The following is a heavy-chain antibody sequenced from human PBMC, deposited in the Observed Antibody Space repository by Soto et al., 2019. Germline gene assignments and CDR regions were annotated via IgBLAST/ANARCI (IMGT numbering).Heavy chain of an antibody. J-gene: IGHJ6*02. D-gene: IGHD2-15*01. Sequence: ASVKVSFKASGYTFTGYYMHWLRQAPGQGLEWMGWINPNSGGTNYAQKFQGWVTMTRDTSISTAYMELSRLRSDDTAVYYCARAGDIVVVVAADYYYYGMDVWGQGTTVTVSS. V-gene: IGHV1-2*04. CDR2: INPNSGGT. CDR3: ARAGDIVVVVAADYYYYGMDV. CDR1: GYTFTGYY.